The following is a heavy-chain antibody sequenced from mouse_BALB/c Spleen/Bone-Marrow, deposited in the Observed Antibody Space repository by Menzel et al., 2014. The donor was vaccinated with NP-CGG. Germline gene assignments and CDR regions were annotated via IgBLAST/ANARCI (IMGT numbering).Heavy chain of an antibody. V-gene: IGHV1-20*02. J-gene: IGHJ2*01. CDR1: GYSFIGYF. Sequence: VQLKHSGPEMVKPGASVKISCKASGYSFIGYFINWVMQSHGESLEWIGRINPYNADSLYNQKFRGKATLTVDKSSSTAHMELRSLASEDSAVYYCSRGGDYWGQGTTLTVSS. CDR3: SRGGDY. CDR2: INPYNADS.